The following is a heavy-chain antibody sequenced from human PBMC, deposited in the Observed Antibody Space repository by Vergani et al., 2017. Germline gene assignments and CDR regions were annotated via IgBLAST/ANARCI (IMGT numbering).Heavy chain of an antibody. D-gene: IGHD1-14*01. CDR2: TWYDGNNK. CDR3: ARDLRLLYNRFDP. J-gene: IGHJ5*02. CDR1: GFTFNQYG. Sequence: VLLLESGGDLIQPGGSLRLSCAASGFTFNQYGMHWVRQAPGKGLEWVAVTWYDGNNKQYADSVKGRFTISRDNSKSTMYLQMNSLRDEDTGVYYCARDLRLLYNRFDPWGQGTLVTVSS. V-gene: IGHV3-33*01.